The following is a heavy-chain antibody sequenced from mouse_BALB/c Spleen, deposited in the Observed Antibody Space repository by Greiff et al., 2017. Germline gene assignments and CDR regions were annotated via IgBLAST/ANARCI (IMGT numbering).Heavy chain of an antibody. J-gene: IGHJ4*01. CDR3: ASGYYGPYAMDY. Sequence: LVESGAELMKPGASVKISCKATGYTFSSYWIEWVKQRPGHGLEWIGEILPGSGSTNYNEKFKGKATFTADTSSNTAYMQLSSLTSEDSAVYYCASGYYGPYAMDYWGQGTSGTVSS. CDR1: GYTFSSYW. CDR2: ILPGSGST. V-gene: IGHV1-9*01. D-gene: IGHD1-2*01.